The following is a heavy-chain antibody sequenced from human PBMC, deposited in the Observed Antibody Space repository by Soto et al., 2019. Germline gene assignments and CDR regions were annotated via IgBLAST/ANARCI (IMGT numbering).Heavy chain of an antibody. V-gene: IGHV1-69*08. CDR3: ARDRGYCSGGSCYSESYYYYMDV. Sequence: QVQLVQSGAEVKKPGSSVKVSCKASGGTFSSYTISWVRQAPGQGLEWMGRIIPILGIANYAQKFQGRVTITEDKSTSTAYMELSSLRSEDTAVYYCARDRGYCSGGSCYSESYYYYMDVWGKGTTVTVSS. J-gene: IGHJ6*03. CDR1: GGTFSSYT. D-gene: IGHD2-15*01. CDR2: IIPILGIA.